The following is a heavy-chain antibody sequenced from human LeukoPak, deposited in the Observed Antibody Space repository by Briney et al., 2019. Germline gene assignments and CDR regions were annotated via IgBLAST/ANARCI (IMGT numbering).Heavy chain of an antibody. CDR2: ISYDGRSK. D-gene: IGHD3-22*01. V-gene: IGHV3-30*04. CDR1: GFTFSSYA. CDR3: ARGFPHYYDSSGIKFDY. Sequence: GGSLRLSCAASGFTFSSYALHWVRQAPGKGLEWVAVISYDGRSKKYADPVKGRFTISRDNSKNTLDLRMNSLRAEDTAVYYCARGFPHYYDSSGIKFDYWGQGTLVTVSS. J-gene: IGHJ4*02.